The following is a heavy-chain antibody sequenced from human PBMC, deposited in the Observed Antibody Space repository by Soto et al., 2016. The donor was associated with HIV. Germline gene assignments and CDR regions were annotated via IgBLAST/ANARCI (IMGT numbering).Heavy chain of an antibody. J-gene: IGHJ4*02. CDR3: ARDTHSMLRADY. V-gene: IGHV3-66*01. CDR1: GFSVSTSY. D-gene: IGHD3-10*01. CDR2: IYGGGST. Sequence: LVESGGGLVQPGGSPRLSCAASGFSVSTSYMSWVRQAPGKGLEWVSIIYGGGSTSYADSVKGRFTISRDNSKNTIYLEMNSLRFEDTAVYYCARDTHSMLRADYWGQGTLVTVSS.